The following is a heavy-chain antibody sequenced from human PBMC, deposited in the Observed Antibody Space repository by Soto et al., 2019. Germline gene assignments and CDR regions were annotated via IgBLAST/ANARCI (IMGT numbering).Heavy chain of an antibody. CDR3: ARDREGSKQQRVEGDYYYYYMDV. V-gene: IGHV3-48*01. Sequence: EVQLVESGGGLVQPGGSLRLSCAASGFTFSSYSMNWVRQAPGKGLEWVSYISSSSSTIYYADSVKGRFTISRDNAKNSLYLQMNSLRAEYTAVYYCARDREGSKQQRVEGDYYYYYMDVWGKGTTVTVSS. CDR2: ISSSSSTI. CDR1: GFTFSSYS. D-gene: IGHD6-13*01. J-gene: IGHJ6*03.